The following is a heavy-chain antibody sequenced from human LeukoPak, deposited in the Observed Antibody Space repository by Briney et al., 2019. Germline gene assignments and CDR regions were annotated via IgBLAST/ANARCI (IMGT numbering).Heavy chain of an antibody. D-gene: IGHD3-16*01. CDR1: GFTFSSHS. CDR2: ISTTSSTT. CDR3: ARGPRESLN. Sequence: GGSLRLSCAASGFTFSSHSMNWVRQAPGKGLEWLSYISTTSSTTYYADSVKGRFTISRDNAKNSLYLQMNSLRAEDTAVYYCARGPRESLNWGQGTLVTVSS. V-gene: IGHV3-48*01. J-gene: IGHJ4*02.